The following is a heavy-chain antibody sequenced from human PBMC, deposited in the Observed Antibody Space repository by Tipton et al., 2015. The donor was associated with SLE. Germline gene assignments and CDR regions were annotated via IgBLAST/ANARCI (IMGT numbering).Heavy chain of an antibody. CDR3: ARYYYGSGSYGY. Sequence: QSGAEVKKPGASVKISCKASGYTFKKNFMHWVRQAPGQGLEWMGRIYPGSGHTTYAQKLQGRVTMTGDTSTSTAYMDLSSLRSEDTAVYYCARYYYGSGSYGYWGQGTLVTVSS. CDR2: IYPGSGHT. J-gene: IGHJ4*02. V-gene: IGHV1-46*02. D-gene: IGHD3-10*01. CDR1: GYTFKKNF.